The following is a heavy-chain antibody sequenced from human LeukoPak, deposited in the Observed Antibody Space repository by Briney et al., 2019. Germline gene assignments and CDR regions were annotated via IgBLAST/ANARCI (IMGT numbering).Heavy chain of an antibody. CDR1: GFTFTSYS. D-gene: IGHD3-22*01. V-gene: IGHV3-23*01. CDR3: ARGSTYYDSSGQVPFDY. Sequence: PGGSLRLSCAASGFTFTSYSMNWVRQAPGKGLEWVSTISGGGGSTYYADSVKGRFTISRDNGKNTLYLQMNSLRAEDTAIYYCARGSTYYDSSGQVPFDYWGQGTLVTVSS. CDR2: ISGGGGST. J-gene: IGHJ4*02.